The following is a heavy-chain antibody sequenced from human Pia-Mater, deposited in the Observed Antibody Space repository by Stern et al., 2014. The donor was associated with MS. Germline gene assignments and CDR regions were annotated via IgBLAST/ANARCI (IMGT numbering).Heavy chain of an antibody. V-gene: IGHV3-7*01. D-gene: IGHD7-27*01. CDR3: ARDWGISSGSDAFDL. J-gene: IGHJ3*01. CDR1: GFSFSDYW. CDR2: IKQDGNEI. Sequence: EVQLVESGGGLAQPGGSLRLSCVVSGFSFSDYWMSWVRQAPGKGLEWVANIKQDGNEIYYADAVKGRFTISRDNAKKSIFLQMRNLRVEDTAVYYCARDWGISSGSDAFDLWGQGTMVTVYS.